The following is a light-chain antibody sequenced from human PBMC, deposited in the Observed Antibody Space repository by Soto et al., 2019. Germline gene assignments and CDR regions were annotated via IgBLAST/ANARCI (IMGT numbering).Light chain of an antibody. CDR2: GAS. Sequence: EIVLTQSPGSLSLSPGERATLSCRASQSVSSYLAWYQQKPGQAPRLLIYGASSRATGFPDRFSGSGSGTDFSLTSSRLAADVSAVYYCQQCSCPPRTFGQGTKVEIK. CDR3: QQCSCPPRT. J-gene: IGKJ1*01. V-gene: IGKV3-20*01. CDR1: QSVSSY.